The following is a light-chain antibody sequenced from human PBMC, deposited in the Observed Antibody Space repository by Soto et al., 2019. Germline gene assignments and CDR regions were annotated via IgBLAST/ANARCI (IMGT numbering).Light chain of an antibody. J-gene: IGKJ5*01. Sequence: EIVLTQSPATLSSSPGEGATVACRCSQSVSSHLAWYQQKRGQAPRLLIYDASSRATGIPARFSGSGSGTDFTLTISSLEPEDFAVYYCQQGGNWPLTFGQGTRLEIK. CDR1: QSVSSH. V-gene: IGKV3-11*01. CDR2: DAS. CDR3: QQGGNWPLT.